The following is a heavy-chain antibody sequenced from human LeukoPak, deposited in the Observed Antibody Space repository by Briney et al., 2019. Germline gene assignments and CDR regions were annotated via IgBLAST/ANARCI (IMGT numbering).Heavy chain of an antibody. CDR1: GFTFSDYA. J-gene: IGHJ4*02. Sequence: GRSLRLSCAASGFTFSDYAMYWVRQAPGKGLEWVASMSYDGSNEYYADSVKGRFTISRDNSKNTLYLQMNSLRTEDTALYYCARDHGYSFDYWGQGTLVTVSS. V-gene: IGHV3-30-3*01. D-gene: IGHD5-18*01. CDR2: MSYDGSNE. CDR3: ARDHGYSFDY.